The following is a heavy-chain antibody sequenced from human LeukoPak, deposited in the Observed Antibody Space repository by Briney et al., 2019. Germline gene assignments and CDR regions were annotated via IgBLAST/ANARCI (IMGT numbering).Heavy chain of an antibody. D-gene: IGHD5-12*01. V-gene: IGHV1-69*01. CDR2: IIPMSDTA. CDR1: GGTFNSYA. Sequence: SVKVSCKASGGTFNSYAISWVRQAPGQGLEWMGGIIPMSDTANYPQKFQGRVTITADESTSTAYMELSSLRSEDTAVYYCAGYSGYDRDPFDYWGQGTLVTVSS. CDR3: AGYSGYDRDPFDY. J-gene: IGHJ4*02.